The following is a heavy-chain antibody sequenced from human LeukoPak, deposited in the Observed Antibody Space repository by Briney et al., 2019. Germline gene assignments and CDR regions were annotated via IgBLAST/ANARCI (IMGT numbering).Heavy chain of an antibody. V-gene: IGHV4-34*01. CDR2: INHSGST. CDR3: ARAEPERHSSGWPYYFDY. Sequence: SETLSLTCAVYGGSFSGYYWSWIRQPPGKGLEWIGEINHSGSTNYNPSLKSRVTISVDTSKNQFPLKLSSVTAADTAVYYCARAEPERHSSGWPYYFDYWGQGTLVTVSS. CDR1: GGSFSGYY. J-gene: IGHJ4*02. D-gene: IGHD6-19*01.